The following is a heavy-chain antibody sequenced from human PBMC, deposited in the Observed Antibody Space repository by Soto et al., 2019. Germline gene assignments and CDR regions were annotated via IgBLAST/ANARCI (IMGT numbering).Heavy chain of an antibody. CDR3: ARDVDYSDGDTWFDAFDI. CDR2: IKHDGSVL. CDR1: GFNFADYW. J-gene: IGHJ3*02. D-gene: IGHD3-10*01. Sequence: GGSLRLSCAASGFNFADYWMVWVRQAPGKGLEWVANIKHDGSVLHYGDSVRGRFTISRDNAKNSLFLQMNRLQVEDTALYYYARDVDYSDGDTWFDAFDIWGQGTLVTVSS. V-gene: IGHV3-7*05.